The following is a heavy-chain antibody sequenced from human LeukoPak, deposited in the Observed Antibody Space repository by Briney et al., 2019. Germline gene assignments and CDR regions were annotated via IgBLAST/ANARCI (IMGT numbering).Heavy chain of an antibody. D-gene: IGHD1-1*01. Sequence: PSETLSLTCTVSGGSISTSDYYWGWIRQPPGKGLEWIGGFYYSGSTYYNPSLKSRLTISVDTSNNQFSLRLTSVTAADTAVYYCARRRNGVPYYFDYWGQGTLVTVSS. CDR1: GGSISTSDYY. V-gene: IGHV4-39*01. CDR3: ARRRNGVPYYFDY. J-gene: IGHJ4*02. CDR2: FYYSGST.